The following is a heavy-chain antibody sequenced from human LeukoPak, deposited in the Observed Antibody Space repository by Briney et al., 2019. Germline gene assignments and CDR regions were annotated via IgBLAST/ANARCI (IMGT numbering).Heavy chain of an antibody. CDR2: FDPEDGET. J-gene: IGHJ4*02. D-gene: IGHD3-10*01. CDR1: GYTLTELS. Sequence: ASVKVSCKVSGYTLTELSMHWVRQAPGKGLEWMGGFDPEDGETIYAQKLQGRVTMTEDTSTDTAYMELSSLRSEDTAVYYCATVGVLWFREGYFDYWGQGTLVTVSS. V-gene: IGHV1-24*01. CDR3: ATVGVLWFREGYFDY.